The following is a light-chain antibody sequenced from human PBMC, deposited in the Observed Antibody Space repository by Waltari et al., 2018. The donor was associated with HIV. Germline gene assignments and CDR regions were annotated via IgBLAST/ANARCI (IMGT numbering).Light chain of an antibody. CDR1: ESLNSH. CDR3: QQYNNWPPYT. CDR2: GAS. J-gene: IGKJ2*01. Sequence: VMTQSPATISKSRGETATLSCRASESLNSHLAWYQHKPGQPPRLLIYGASTRAAGIPARFSGSGSGTEFSLTISSLQSEDFAVYYCQQYNNWPPYTLGQGTRLEIK. V-gene: IGKV3-15*01.